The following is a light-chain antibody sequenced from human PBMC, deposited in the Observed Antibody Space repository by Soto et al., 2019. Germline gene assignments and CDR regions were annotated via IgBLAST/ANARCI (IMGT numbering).Light chain of an antibody. CDR3: QQRSNWPGIT. CDR1: ESVSTN. J-gene: IGKJ5*01. CDR2: DAS. V-gene: IGKV3-11*01. Sequence: EIVMTQSPATMSVSPGERATLSFRASESVSTNLAWYQQKAGQAPRLLIYDASNRATGIPARFSGSGSGTDFTLTISSLEPEDFAVYYCQQRSNWPGITFGQGTRLEIK.